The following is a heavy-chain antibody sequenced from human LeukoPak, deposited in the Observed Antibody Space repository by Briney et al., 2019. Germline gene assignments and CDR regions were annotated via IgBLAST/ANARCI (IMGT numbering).Heavy chain of an antibody. Sequence: ASVKVSCKASGYTFTSYAMHWVRQAPGQRLEWMGWINAGNGNTKYSQKFQGRVTITRDTSASTAYMELSSLRSEDTAVYYCASGRGGYGDYGAFDIWGQGTMVTVSS. J-gene: IGHJ3*02. CDR3: ASGRGGYGDYGAFDI. D-gene: IGHD4-17*01. V-gene: IGHV1-3*01. CDR1: GYTFTSYA. CDR2: INAGNGNT.